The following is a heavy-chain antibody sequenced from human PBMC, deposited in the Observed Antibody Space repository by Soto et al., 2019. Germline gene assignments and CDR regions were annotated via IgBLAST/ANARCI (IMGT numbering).Heavy chain of an antibody. D-gene: IGHD6-13*01. J-gene: IGHJ4*02. V-gene: IGHV1-58*01. CDR3: AAERFFLGSSQYYFDY. CDR1: GFTFTSSA. Sequence: GASVKVSCKASGFTFTSSAVQWVRQARGQRLEWIGWIVVGSGNTNYAQKFQERVTITMDMSTSTAYMELSSLRSEDTAVYYCAAERFFLGSSQYYFDYWGQETLVTVSS. CDR2: IVVGSGNT.